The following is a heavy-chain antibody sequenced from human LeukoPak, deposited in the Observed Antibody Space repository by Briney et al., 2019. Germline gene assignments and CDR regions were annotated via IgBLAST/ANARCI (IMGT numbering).Heavy chain of an antibody. CDR3: ARDLRYGSGSPNAFDI. Sequence: SETLSLTCTVSGGSISSYYWSWIRQPPGKGLEWIGYIYYSGSTNYNPSLKSRVTISVDTSKNQFSLKLSSVTAADTAVYYCARDLRYGSGSPNAFDIWGQGTMVTVSS. CDR2: IYYSGST. J-gene: IGHJ3*02. CDR1: GGSISSYY. V-gene: IGHV4-59*01. D-gene: IGHD3-10*01.